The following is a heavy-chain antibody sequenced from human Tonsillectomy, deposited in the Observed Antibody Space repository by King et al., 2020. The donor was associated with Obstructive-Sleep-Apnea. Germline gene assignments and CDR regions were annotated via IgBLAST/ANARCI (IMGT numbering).Heavy chain of an antibody. Sequence: VQLVQSGGGVVQPGRSLRLSCAASGFTFRTYAMHWVRQAPGKGLEWVAVISYDGSNKYYADSMKGRFTISRDNSKNTLYLQMNSLRAEDTAVYYCARENPEYSRNFDYWGQGTLVTVSS. V-gene: IGHV3-30*04. CDR1: GFTFRTYA. D-gene: IGHD6-6*01. CDR2: ISYDGSNK. CDR3: ARENPEYSRNFDY. J-gene: IGHJ4*02.